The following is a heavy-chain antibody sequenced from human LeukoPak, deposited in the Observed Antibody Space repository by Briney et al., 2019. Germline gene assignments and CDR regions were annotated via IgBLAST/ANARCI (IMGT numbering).Heavy chain of an antibody. CDR3: ARGPYYYDSSGYYSIY. Sequence: PSETLSLTCTVSGGSISSYYWSWIRQPPGKGLEWIGYIYYSGSTNYNPSLKSRVTISVDTSKNQFSLKLSSVTAADTAVYYCARGPYYYDSSGYYSIYWGQGTLVTVSS. V-gene: IGHV4-59*01. CDR2: IYYSGST. J-gene: IGHJ4*02. D-gene: IGHD3-22*01. CDR1: GGSISSYY.